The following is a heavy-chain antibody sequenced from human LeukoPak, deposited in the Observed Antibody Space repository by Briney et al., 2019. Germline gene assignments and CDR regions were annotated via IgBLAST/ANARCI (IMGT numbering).Heavy chain of an antibody. Sequence: GGSLRLSCAASGFSFSNYWMHWVRQAPGKGLEWVGFIRYDGSNKYYADSVKGRFTISRDNSKNTLYLQMKSLRAEDTAVYYCAREGTTVTIDYYYYMDVWGKGTTVTISS. CDR3: AREGTTVTIDYYYYMDV. V-gene: IGHV3-30*02. CDR2: IRYDGSNK. CDR1: GFSFSNYW. D-gene: IGHD4-17*01. J-gene: IGHJ6*03.